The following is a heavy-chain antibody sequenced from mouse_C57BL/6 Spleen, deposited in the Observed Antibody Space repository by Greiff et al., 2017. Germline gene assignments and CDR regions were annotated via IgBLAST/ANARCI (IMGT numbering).Heavy chain of an antibody. CDR2: INPSTGGT. D-gene: IGHD1-1*01. CDR1: GYSFTGYY. CDR3: ARSLYYYGSTDWYFDV. Sequence: VQLQQSGPELVKPGASVKISCKASGYSFTGYYMNWVKQSPEKSLEWIGEINPSTGGTTYNQKFKAKATLTVDKSSSTAYMQLKSLTSEDSAVYYCARSLYYYGSTDWYFDVWGTGTTVTVSS. V-gene: IGHV1-42*01. J-gene: IGHJ1*03.